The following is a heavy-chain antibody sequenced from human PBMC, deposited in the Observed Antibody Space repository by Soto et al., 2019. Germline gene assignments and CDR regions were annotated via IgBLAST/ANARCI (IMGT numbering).Heavy chain of an antibody. Sequence: PSETLSLTCTVSGGSISSYYWSWIRQPPGKGLEWIGYIYYSGSTNYNPSLKSRVTISVDTSKNQFSLKLSSVTAADTAVYYCARDHGLRSSSRYVSEYYYYYGMDVWGQGTTVTVSS. J-gene: IGHJ6*02. V-gene: IGHV4-59*01. CDR3: ARDHGLRSSSRYVSEYYYYYGMDV. CDR1: GGSISSYY. D-gene: IGHD6-13*01. CDR2: IYYSGST.